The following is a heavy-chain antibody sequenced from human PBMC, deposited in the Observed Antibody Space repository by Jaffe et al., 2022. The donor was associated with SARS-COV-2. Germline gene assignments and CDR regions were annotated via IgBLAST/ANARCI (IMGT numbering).Heavy chain of an antibody. CDR2: ISGSGGST. J-gene: IGHJ6*02. CDR3: AKDEIDYRGYYYGMDV. Sequence: EVQLLESGGGLVQPGGSLRLSCAASGFTFSSYAMSWVRQAPGKGLEWVSAISGSGGSTYYADSVKGRFTISRDNSKNTLYLQMNSLRAEDTAVYYCAKDEIDYRGYYYGMDVWGQGTTVTVSS. CDR1: GFTFSSYA. V-gene: IGHV3-23*01. D-gene: IGHD4-17*01.